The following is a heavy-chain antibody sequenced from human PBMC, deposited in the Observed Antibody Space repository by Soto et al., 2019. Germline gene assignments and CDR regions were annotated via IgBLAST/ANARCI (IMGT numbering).Heavy chain of an antibody. CDR2: IKQDGSEK. Sequence: EVQLVESGGGLVQPGGSLRLSCAASGFTFSSYWMSWVRQAPGKGLGGVANIKQDGSEKYYVDSVKGRFTISRDNAKNSLYLQMNSLRAEDTAVYYCARDGGHPYYDFWSGYYLDYWGQGTLVTVSS. V-gene: IGHV3-7*03. J-gene: IGHJ4*02. CDR1: GFTFSSYW. CDR3: ARDGGHPYYDFWSGYYLDY. D-gene: IGHD3-3*01.